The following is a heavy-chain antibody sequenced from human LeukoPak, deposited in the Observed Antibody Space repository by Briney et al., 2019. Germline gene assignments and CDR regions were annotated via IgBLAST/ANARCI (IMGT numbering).Heavy chain of an antibody. D-gene: IGHD3-22*01. Sequence: SETLSLTCAVSGYSFSSGYYWGWIRQPPGKGLEWIGSMYHSGSTYYNPSLRSRVTIAMDTSKNQFSLKLSSVTAADSAVCYCARDTGYYDGDGRYYFDYWGQGTLVTVSS. CDR3: ARDTGYYDGDGRYYFDY. J-gene: IGHJ4*02. CDR2: MYHSGST. V-gene: IGHV4-38-2*02. CDR1: GYSFSSGYY.